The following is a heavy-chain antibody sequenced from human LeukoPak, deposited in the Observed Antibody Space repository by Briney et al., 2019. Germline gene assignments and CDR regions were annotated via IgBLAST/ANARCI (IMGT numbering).Heavy chain of an antibody. Sequence: SETLSPTCTVSGGAISSYYWSWIRQPAGKGLEWIGRIYTSGSTNYNPSLKSRVTMSVDTSKNQFSLKLSSVTAADTAVYYCARDEVDDGYFDPWGQGTLVTVSS. J-gene: IGHJ5*02. CDR2: IYTSGST. CDR3: ARDEVDDGYFDP. CDR1: GGAISSYY. D-gene: IGHD5-18*01. V-gene: IGHV4-4*07.